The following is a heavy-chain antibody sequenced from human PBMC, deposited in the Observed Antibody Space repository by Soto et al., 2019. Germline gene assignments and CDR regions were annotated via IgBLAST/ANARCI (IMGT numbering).Heavy chain of an antibody. CDR3: ARGRAHPVLRFLEWSDAFDI. Sequence: GESLKISCKGSGYSFTSYWIGWVRQMPGKGLEWMGIIYPGDSDTRYSPSFQGQVTISADKSISTAYLQWSSLKASDTAMYYCARGRAHPVLRFLEWSDAFDIWGQGTMVTVSS. V-gene: IGHV5-51*01. D-gene: IGHD3-3*01. CDR2: IYPGDSDT. J-gene: IGHJ3*02. CDR1: GYSFTSYW.